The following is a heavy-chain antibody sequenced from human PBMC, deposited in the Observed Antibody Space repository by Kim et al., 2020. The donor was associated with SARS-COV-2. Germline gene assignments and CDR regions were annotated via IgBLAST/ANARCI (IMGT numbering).Heavy chain of an antibody. D-gene: IGHD3-3*01. V-gene: IGHV1-69*13. J-gene: IGHJ6*02. CDR3: ASPSPLWSGYQALWYGMDV. Sequence: SVKVSCKASGGTFSSYAISWVRQAPGQGLEWMGGIIPIFGTANYAQKFQGRVTITADESTSTAYMELSSLRSEDTAVYYCASPSPLWSGYQALWYGMDVWGQGTTVTVSS. CDR1: GGTFSSYA. CDR2: IIPIFGTA.